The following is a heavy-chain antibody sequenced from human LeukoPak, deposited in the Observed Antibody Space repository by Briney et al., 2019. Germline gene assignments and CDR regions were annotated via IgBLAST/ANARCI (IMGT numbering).Heavy chain of an antibody. V-gene: IGHV3-23*01. D-gene: IGHD6-19*01. CDR1: GFTFSSYA. CDR2: ISGSGGST. J-gene: IGHJ4*02. Sequence: GGSLRLSCAASGFTFSSYAMSWVRQAPGKGLEWVSAISGSGGSTYYADSVKGRFTISRDNSKNTLYLQMNSLRAEDTAVYYCARASVAGLDYFDYWGQGTLVTVSS. CDR3: ARASVAGLDYFDY.